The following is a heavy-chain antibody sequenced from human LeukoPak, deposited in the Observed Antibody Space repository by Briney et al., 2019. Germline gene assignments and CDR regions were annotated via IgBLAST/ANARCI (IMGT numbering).Heavy chain of an antibody. CDR1: GFTFTNSA. CDR3: AADTLQVGS. V-gene: IGHV1-58*02. CDR2: IVVGSGKT. J-gene: IGHJ4*02. D-gene: IGHD4-11*01. Sequence: GASVKVSCKASGFTFTNSAMQWVRQARGQRLEWIGWIVVGSGKTNYAQKSQERVTITRDMSTSTAYMELSSLRSEDTAVYYCAADTLQVGSWGQGTLVTVSS.